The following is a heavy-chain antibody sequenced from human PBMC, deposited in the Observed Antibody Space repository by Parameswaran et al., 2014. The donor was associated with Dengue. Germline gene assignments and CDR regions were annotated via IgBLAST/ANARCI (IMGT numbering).Heavy chain of an antibody. CDR2: IIPIFGTA. J-gene: IGHJ5*02. Sequence: WVRQAPGQGLEWMGGIIPIFGTANYAQKFQGRVTITADESTSTAYMELSSLRSEDTAVYYCARSYCSGGSCYGREYNWFDPWGQGTLVTVSS. V-gene: IGHV1-69*01. D-gene: IGHD2-15*01. CDR3: ARSYCSGGSCYGREYNWFDP.